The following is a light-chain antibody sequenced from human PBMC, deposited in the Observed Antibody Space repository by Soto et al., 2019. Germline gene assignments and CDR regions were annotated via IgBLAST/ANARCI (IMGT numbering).Light chain of an antibody. CDR1: SSHIGSNY. CDR2: RNN. CDR3: AAWDDSLSGPV. V-gene: IGLV1-47*01. Sequence: QSVLTQPPSASGTPGQRVTISCSGSSSHIGSNYVYWYQQLPGTAPKLLIYRNNQRPSGVPDRFSGSKSGTSASLAISGLRSEDEADYYCAAWDDSLSGPVFGGGTQRTVL. J-gene: IGLJ7*01.